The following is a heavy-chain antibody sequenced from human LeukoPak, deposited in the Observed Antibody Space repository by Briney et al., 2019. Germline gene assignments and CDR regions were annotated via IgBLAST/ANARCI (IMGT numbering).Heavy chain of an antibody. CDR3: ASHYGDRHAFDI. CDR1: GGSISSSSYY. J-gene: IGHJ3*02. CDR2: MYHSGST. V-gene: IGHV4-61*01. D-gene: IGHD4-17*01. Sequence: PSETLSLTCTVSGGSISSSSYYWSWIRQPPGKGLEWIGYMYHSGSTNYNPSLKSRVTISVDTSKNQFSLKMSSVTAADTAVCYCASHYGDRHAFDIWGQGTMVTVSS.